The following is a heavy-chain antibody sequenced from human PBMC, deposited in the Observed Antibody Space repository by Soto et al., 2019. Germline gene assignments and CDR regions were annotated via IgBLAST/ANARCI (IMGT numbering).Heavy chain of an antibody. D-gene: IGHD3-9*01. J-gene: IGHJ4*02. Sequence: QVHLVQSGAELKKPGASVKVSCKASGYSFNSYGISWVRQGPGQGLEWIGWSSGFNANTNYAQNLQGRVTLIADATTSTAYMELRSLRSDDTAVYYCARDHMLTTSTIDYWGQGTLVTVSS. CDR3: ARDHMLTTSTIDY. V-gene: IGHV1-18*01. CDR2: SSGFNANT. CDR1: GYSFNSYG.